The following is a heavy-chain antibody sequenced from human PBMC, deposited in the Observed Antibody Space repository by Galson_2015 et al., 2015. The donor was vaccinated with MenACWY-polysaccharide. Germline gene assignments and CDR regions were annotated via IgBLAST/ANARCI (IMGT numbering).Heavy chain of an antibody. CDR2: MNPNSGNT. Sequence: VRQTTGPGLEWMGWMNPNSGNTGYAQKFQGRVTMTRNTSISIAYMELNSLRSEDTAVYYCARGGKYYYDSSGYLNWFDPWGQGTLVTVSS. V-gene: IGHV1-8*01. J-gene: IGHJ5*02. CDR3: ARGGKYYYDSSGYLNWFDP. D-gene: IGHD3-22*01.